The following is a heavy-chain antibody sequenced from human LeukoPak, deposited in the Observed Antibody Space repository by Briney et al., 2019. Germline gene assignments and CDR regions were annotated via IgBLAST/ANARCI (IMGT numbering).Heavy chain of an antibody. CDR3: ARAPRSGGRDYYFDY. Sequence: GGSLRLSCAASGFTVSSNYMSWVRQAPGKGLEWVSVIYSGGSTYYADSVKGRFTISRDNSKNTLYLQMNSLRAEDTAVYYCARAPRSGGRDYYFDYWGQGTLVTVSS. CDR1: GFTVSSNY. V-gene: IGHV3-53*01. CDR2: IYSGGST. D-gene: IGHD4-23*01. J-gene: IGHJ4*02.